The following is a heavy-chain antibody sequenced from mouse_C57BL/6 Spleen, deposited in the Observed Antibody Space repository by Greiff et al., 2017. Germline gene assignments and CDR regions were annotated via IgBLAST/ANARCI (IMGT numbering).Heavy chain of an antibody. V-gene: IGHV5-17*01. J-gene: IGHJ4*01. CDR2: ISSGSSTI. Sequence: DVKLVESGGGLVKPGGSLKLSCAASGFTFSDYGMHWVRQAPEKGLEWVAYISSGSSTIYYADTVKGRFTISRDNAKNTLFLQMTSLRSEDTAMYYCARGGDYDEGSAMDYWGQGTSVTVSS. CDR3: ARGGDYDEGSAMDY. CDR1: GFTFSDYG. D-gene: IGHD2-4*01.